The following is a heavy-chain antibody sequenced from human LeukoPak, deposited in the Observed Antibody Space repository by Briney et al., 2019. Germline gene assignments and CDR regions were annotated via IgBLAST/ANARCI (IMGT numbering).Heavy chain of an antibody. D-gene: IGHD1-1*01. Sequence: ASVKVSCKASGGTFSSYAISWVRQAPGQGLEWMGGIIPIFGTANYAQKFQGRVTITADESTSTAYMELSGLRSEDTAVYYCAGVQNDIDYWGQGTLVTVSS. V-gene: IGHV1-69*13. CDR2: IIPIFGTA. CDR1: GGTFSSYA. J-gene: IGHJ4*02. CDR3: AGVQNDIDY.